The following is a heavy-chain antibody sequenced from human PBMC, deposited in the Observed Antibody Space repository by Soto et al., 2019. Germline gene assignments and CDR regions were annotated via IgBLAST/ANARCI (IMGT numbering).Heavy chain of an antibody. CDR1: GGSISSYY. J-gene: IGHJ5*02. CDR3: ARVVNPWFDP. Sequence: SETLSLTCTVSGGSISSYYWSWIRQPPGKGLEWIGYIYYNGSTNYNPSLKSRVTISVDTSKNQFSLRLSSVTAADTAVYYCARVVNPWFDPWGQGTLVTVSS. D-gene: IGHD1-26*01. CDR2: IYYNGST. V-gene: IGHV4-59*01.